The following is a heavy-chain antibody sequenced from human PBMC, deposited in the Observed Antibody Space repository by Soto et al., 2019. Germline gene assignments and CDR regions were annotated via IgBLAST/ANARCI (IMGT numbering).Heavy chain of an antibody. V-gene: IGHV1-18*01. J-gene: IGHJ5*02. CDR1: GYTFTSYG. CDR3: ARIFRGVITANWFDP. CDR2: ISAYNGNT. Sequence: QVQLVQSGAEVKKPGALVKVSCKASGYTFTSYGISWVRQAPGQGLEWMGWISAYNGNTNYAQKLQGRVTMTTDTSTSTAYMELRSLRSDDTAVYYCARIFRGVITANWFDPWGQGTLVTVSS. D-gene: IGHD3-10*01.